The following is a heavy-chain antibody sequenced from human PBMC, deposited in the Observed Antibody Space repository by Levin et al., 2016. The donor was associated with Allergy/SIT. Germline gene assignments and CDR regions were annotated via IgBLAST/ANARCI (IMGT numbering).Heavy chain of an antibody. V-gene: IGHV1-46*01. CDR1: GYTFTSYY. CDR2: INPSGGST. J-gene: IGHJ5*02. D-gene: IGHD5-12*01. CDR3: ARDLGPSESYEDGTGPNWFDP. Sequence: ASVKVSCKASGYTFTSYYMHWVRQAPGQGLEWMGIINPSGGSTSYAQKFQGRVTMTRDTSTSTVYMELSSLRSEDTAVYYCARDLGPSESYEDGTGPNWFDPWGQGTLVTVSS.